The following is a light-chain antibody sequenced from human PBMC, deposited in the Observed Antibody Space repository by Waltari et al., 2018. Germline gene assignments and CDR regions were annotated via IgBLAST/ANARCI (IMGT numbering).Light chain of an antibody. J-gene: IGLJ3*02. Sequence: QSVLPHPPSASATPGHRVTLCCSGSISNLGTKYQDVYQQFPGTAPKLLIQRNNQRPSGVPDRFSGSKSGTSASLAISGLRSEDEADYYCALWDDSLSVGVFGGGTKLTVL. CDR2: RNN. CDR1: ISNLGTKY. CDR3: ALWDDSLSVGV. V-gene: IGLV1-47*01.